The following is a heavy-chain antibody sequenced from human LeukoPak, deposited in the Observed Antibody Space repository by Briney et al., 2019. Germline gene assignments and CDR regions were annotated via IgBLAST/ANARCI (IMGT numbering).Heavy chain of an antibody. J-gene: IGHJ3*02. D-gene: IGHD1-26*01. CDR2: ISGSGGST. CDR3: AKDRAGDSGSYYDAFDI. Sequence: PGGPLRLSCAASGFTFSSYAMSWVRQAPGKGLEWVSAISGSGGSTYYADSVKGRFTISRDNSKNTLYLQMNSLRAEDTAVYYCAKDRAGDSGSYYDAFDIWGQGTMVTVSS. CDR1: GFTFSSYA. V-gene: IGHV3-23*01.